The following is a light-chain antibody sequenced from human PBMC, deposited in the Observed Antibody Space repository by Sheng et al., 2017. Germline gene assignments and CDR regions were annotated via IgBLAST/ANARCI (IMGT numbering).Light chain of an antibody. CDR3: QQYYSTPPS. CDR1: QSVLYSSNNKNY. Sequence: DIVMTQSPDSLAVSLGERATINCKSSQSVLYSSNNKNYLAWYQQKPGQPPQLLIYWASTRESGVPDRFSGSGSGTDFTLIISSLQAEDAAVYYCQQYYSTPPSFGQGTKLEIK. CDR2: WAS. J-gene: IGKJ2*03. V-gene: IGKV4-1*01.